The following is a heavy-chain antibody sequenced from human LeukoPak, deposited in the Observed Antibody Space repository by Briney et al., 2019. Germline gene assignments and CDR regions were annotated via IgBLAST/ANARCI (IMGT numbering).Heavy chain of an antibody. J-gene: IGHJ4*02. Sequence: PSETLSHTCTVSGDSISSSSYYWRWVRQPPGKGLEWIGSVYYFGDTYYSPSLESRVTISIDTSKNQFSLKLSSVTAADTAVYYCARHHNIVIVPTARGSDYWGQGTLVTVSS. D-gene: IGHD2-2*01. CDR1: GDSISSSSYY. CDR2: VYYFGDT. CDR3: ARHHNIVIVPTARGSDY. V-gene: IGHV4-39*01.